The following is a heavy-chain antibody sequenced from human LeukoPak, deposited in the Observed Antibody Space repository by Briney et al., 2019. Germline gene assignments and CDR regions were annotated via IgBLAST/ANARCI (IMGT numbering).Heavy chain of an antibody. J-gene: IGHJ4*02. CDR1: GGSFSGYY. D-gene: IGHD3-9*01. CDR3: ARHGLDWLLTFDY. V-gene: IGHV4-34*01. Sequence: SETLSLTCAVYGGSFSGYYWSWIRQPPGKGLEWIGEINHSGSTTYNPSLKSRVTISVDTSKNQFSLKLTSLTAADTAIYYCARHGLDWLLTFDYWGQGTQVTVSS. CDR2: INHSGST.